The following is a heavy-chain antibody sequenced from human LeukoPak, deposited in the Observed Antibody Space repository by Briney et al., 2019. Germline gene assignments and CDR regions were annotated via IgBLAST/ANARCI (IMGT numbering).Heavy chain of an antibody. V-gene: IGHV4-38-2*02. J-gene: IGHJ4*02. Sequence: SETLSLTCTVSGYSISSGYYWGWIRQPPGKGLEWIGSIYYSGNTYYNASLKSRVTISIDTSKNQFSLKLTSVTAADTAVYYCARQTGSGLFILPGGQGTLVTVSS. CDR1: GYSISSGYY. CDR2: IYYSGNT. CDR3: ARQTGSGLFILP. D-gene: IGHD3/OR15-3a*01.